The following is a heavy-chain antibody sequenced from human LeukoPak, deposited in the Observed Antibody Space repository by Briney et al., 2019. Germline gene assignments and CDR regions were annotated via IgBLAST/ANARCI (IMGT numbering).Heavy chain of an antibody. V-gene: IGHV3-48*03. J-gene: IGHJ4*02. CDR3: AGAYTFGGVIVAFDY. CDR1: GFTFSSYE. Sequence: GGSPRLSCAASGFTFSSYEMNWVRQAPGKGLEWVSYISNGGSAIYYADSVKGRFTISRDNAKNSLYLKMKSLRAEDTAIYYCAGAYTFGGVIVAFDYWGQGTLVTVSS. D-gene: IGHD3-16*02. CDR2: ISNGGSAI.